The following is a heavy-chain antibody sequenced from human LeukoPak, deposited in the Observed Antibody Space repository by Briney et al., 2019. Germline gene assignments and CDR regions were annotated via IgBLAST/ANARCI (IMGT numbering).Heavy chain of an antibody. CDR1: GFTFSSYW. J-gene: IGHJ4*02. D-gene: IGHD2-15*01. Sequence: GGSLRLSCAASGFTFSSYWMHWVRQAPGKGLVWVSRINDDESVTNYADSVKGRFTISRDNAKNTLYLQMNSLRAEDTAVYFGARDLGSGGSCYRNWGQGTLVTVSS. CDR2: INDDESVT. V-gene: IGHV3-74*01. CDR3: ARDLGSGGSCYRN.